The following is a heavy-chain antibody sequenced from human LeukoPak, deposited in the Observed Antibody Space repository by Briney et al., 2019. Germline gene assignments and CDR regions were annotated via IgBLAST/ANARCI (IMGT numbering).Heavy chain of an antibody. Sequence: SETLSLTCSVSGGSISRSDYYWSWIRQPPGKGLEWIVYIYYSGSTYYNPSLKSRVTISVDTSKNQFSLKLSSVTAADTAVYYCARAQLLWFGNNWFDPWGQGTLVTVSS. J-gene: IGHJ5*02. CDR3: ARAQLLWFGNNWFDP. CDR1: GGSISRSDYY. CDR2: IYYSGST. V-gene: IGHV4-30-4*01. D-gene: IGHD3-10*01.